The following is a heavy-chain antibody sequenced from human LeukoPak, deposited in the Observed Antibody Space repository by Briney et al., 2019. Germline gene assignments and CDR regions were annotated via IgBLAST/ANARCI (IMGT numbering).Heavy chain of an antibody. J-gene: IGHJ2*01. CDR2: FNPSGGNT. V-gene: IGHV1-46*01. CDR1: GGTFSSYA. CDR3: ARGRTVTNDFDL. Sequence: VASVKVSCKASGGTFSSYAISWVRQAPGQGLEWMGIFNPSGGNTNYAQRFQGRVTLTRDTSTTTVYMDLSGLRPEDTAVYYCARGRTVTNDFDLWGRGTLLTVSS. D-gene: IGHD4-17*01.